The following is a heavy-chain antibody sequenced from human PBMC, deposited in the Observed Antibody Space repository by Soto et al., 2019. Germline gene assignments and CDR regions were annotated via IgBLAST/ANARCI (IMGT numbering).Heavy chain of an antibody. CDR2: IYYSGST. D-gene: IGHD5-12*01. CDR1: GGSISSGGYY. V-gene: IGHV4-31*03. J-gene: IGHJ6*02. Sequence: QVQLQESGPGLVKPSQTLSLTCTVSGGSISSGGYYWSWIRQHPGKGLEWIGYIYYSGSTYYNPSLKSRVTISVDTSKNQFSLKLSSVTAADTAVYYCARDRFVATIQPEPWYYYYGMDVWGQGTTVTVSS. CDR3: ARDRFVATIQPEPWYYYYGMDV.